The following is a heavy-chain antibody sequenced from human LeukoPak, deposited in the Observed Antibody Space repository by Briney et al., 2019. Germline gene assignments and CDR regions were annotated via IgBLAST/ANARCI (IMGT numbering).Heavy chain of an antibody. CDR2: IRYDGSNK. D-gene: IGHD4-17*01. Sequence: GGSLRLSCAASGFTFSSYGMHWVRQAPGKGLEWVAFIRYDGSNKYYADSVKGRFTISRDNSKNTLYLQMNSLRAEDTAVYYCAEDPTIDDYGEYFDYWGQGTLVTVSS. V-gene: IGHV3-30*02. J-gene: IGHJ4*02. CDR1: GFTFSSYG. CDR3: AEDPTIDDYGEYFDY.